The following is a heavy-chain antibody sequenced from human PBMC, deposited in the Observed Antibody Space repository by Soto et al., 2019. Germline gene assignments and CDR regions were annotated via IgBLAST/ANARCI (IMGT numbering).Heavy chain of an antibody. Sequence: QAGGSLRLSCAASGFTFSSYGMHWVRQAPGKGLEWVAVISYDGSNKYYADSVKGRFTISRDNSKNTLYLQMNSLRAEDTAVYYCAKDYSSSSLDYWGQGTLVTVSS. CDR1: GFTFSSYG. V-gene: IGHV3-30*18. CDR2: ISYDGSNK. J-gene: IGHJ4*02. D-gene: IGHD6-6*01. CDR3: AKDYSSSSLDY.